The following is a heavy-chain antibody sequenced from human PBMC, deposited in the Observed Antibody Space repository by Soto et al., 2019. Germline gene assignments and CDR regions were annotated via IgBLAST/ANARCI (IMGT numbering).Heavy chain of an antibody. V-gene: IGHV3-30*18. J-gene: IGHJ5*02. CDR3: AKDLGYYYDSSGPNWFDP. CDR2: ISYDGSNK. D-gene: IGHD3-22*01. Sequence: PGESLKISCAASGFTFSSYGMHWVRQAPGKGLEWVAVISYDGSNKYYADSVKGRFTISRDNSKNTLYLQMNSLRAEDTAVYYCAKDLGYYYDSSGPNWFDPWGQGTLVTVSS. CDR1: GFTFSSYG.